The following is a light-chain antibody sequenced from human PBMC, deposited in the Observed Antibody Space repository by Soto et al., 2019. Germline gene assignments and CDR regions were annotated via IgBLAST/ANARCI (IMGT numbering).Light chain of an antibody. J-gene: IGKJ5*01. Sequence: DIQMTQSPSSVSASVGDRVTITCRASQGVSTWLAWYQQKPGKAPNLLIYTASSLQSGVPSRFSGSGSGTDFTLTINGLQPEDFPTYYCQQAASFPITFGQGTRLEIK. CDR1: QGVSTW. CDR2: TAS. V-gene: IGKV1-12*01. CDR3: QQAASFPIT.